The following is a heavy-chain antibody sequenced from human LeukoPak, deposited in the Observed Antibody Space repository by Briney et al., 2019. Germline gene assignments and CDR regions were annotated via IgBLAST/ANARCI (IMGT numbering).Heavy chain of an antibody. J-gene: IGHJ4*02. CDR3: ARINWNYFDY. V-gene: IGHV4-59*08. D-gene: IGHD1-20*01. CDR1: GGSIRSYY. Sequence: SETLSPTCTVSGGSIRSYYSSWIRQPPGKGLEWIGYIYYSGNTNYNPSLKSRLTMSADRSRNQFSLKLSSVTAADTAVYYCARINWNYFDYWGQGILVTVSS. CDR2: IYYSGNT.